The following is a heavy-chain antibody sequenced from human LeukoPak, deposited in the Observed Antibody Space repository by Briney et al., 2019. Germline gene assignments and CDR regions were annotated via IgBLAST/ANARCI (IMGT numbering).Heavy chain of an antibody. Sequence: SETLSLTCTVSGXSVSSTTYYWSWIRQPPGKGLEWIASINYSGSTYYNPSLKSRVTISVDTSENQFSLKLSSVTAADTAVYYCARYVVYGSGKYYFDYWGQGTLVTVSS. CDR3: ARYVVYGSGKYYFDY. CDR2: INYSGST. J-gene: IGHJ4*02. V-gene: IGHV4-39*01. D-gene: IGHD3-10*01. CDR1: GXSVSSTTYY.